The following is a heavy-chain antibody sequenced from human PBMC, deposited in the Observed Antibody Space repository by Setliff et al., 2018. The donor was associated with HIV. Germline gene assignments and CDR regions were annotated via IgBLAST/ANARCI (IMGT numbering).Heavy chain of an antibody. CDR2: MNRYGST. CDR1: GHTFSNYD. V-gene: IGHV1-8*01. Sequence: ASVKVSCKASGHTFSNYDINWVRQATGQGLEWMGWMNRYGSTGYAQKFKGRVTMTRTTSISTAYMELSSLRSEDTAVYYCTRGDGNSGFEYWGQGTLVTVSS. J-gene: IGHJ4*02. D-gene: IGHD1-1*01. CDR3: TRGDGNSGFEY.